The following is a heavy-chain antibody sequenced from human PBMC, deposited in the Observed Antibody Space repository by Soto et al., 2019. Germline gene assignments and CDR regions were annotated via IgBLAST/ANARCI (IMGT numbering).Heavy chain of an antibody. Sequence: GASVKVSCKASGYTFTSYYMHWVRQAPGQGLEWMGIINPSAGSTSYAQKFQGRVTMTRDTSTSTVYMELSSLRSEDTAVYYCAREHFSGSYPPHNWFDPWGEGTLVTVSS. J-gene: IGHJ5*02. CDR3: AREHFSGSYPPHNWFDP. CDR2: INPSAGST. CDR1: GYTFTSYY. D-gene: IGHD1-26*01. V-gene: IGHV1-46*01.